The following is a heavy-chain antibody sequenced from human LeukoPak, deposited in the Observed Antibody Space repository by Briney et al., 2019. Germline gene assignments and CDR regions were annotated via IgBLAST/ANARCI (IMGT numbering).Heavy chain of an antibody. CDR2: ISYDGSNK. D-gene: IGHD6-13*01. CDR1: GFTFSSYG. Sequence: GRSLRLSCAAPGFTFSSYGMHWVRQAPAKGLEWVAVISYDGSNKYYADSVKGRFTISRDNSKNTLYLQMISLRAEDTAVYYCAKDFLYSSSWYLDYWGQGTLVTVSS. CDR3: AKDFLYSSSWYLDY. J-gene: IGHJ4*02. V-gene: IGHV3-30*18.